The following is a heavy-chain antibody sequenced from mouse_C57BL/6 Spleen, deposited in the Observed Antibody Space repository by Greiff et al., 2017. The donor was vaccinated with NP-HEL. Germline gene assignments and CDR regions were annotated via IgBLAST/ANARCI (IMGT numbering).Heavy chain of an antibody. D-gene: IGHD1-1*01. CDR1: GYTFTSYW. CDR2: LHPGNSDT. Sequence: EVQLQQSGTVLARPGASVKMSCKTSGYTFTSYWMHWVKQRPGQGLEWIGALHPGNSDTSYNQKFKGKATLTAVTSASTAYMELSRLTKEDAAVYYCTRGTVVNYYAMDYWGQGTSVTVSS. J-gene: IGHJ4*01. V-gene: IGHV1-5*01. CDR3: TRGTVVNYYAMDY.